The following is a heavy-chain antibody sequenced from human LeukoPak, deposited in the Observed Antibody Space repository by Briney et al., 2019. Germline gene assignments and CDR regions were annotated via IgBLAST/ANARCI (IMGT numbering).Heavy chain of an antibody. CDR1: GGTFSSYA. CDR3: AASAAPYYYYYYYMDV. J-gene: IGHJ6*03. V-gene: IGHV1-69*05. CDR2: IIPIFGTA. D-gene: IGHD6-13*01. Sequence: ASVKVSCKASGGTFSSYAISWVRQAPGQGLEWMGGIIPIFGTANYAQKFQGRVTITTDESTSTAYMELSSLRSEDTAVYYCAASAAPYYYYYYYMDVWGKGTTVTVSS.